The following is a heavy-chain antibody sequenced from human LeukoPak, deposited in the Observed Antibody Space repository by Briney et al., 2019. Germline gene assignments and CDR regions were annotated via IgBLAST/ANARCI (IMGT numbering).Heavy chain of an antibody. CDR2: IYIDGIN. V-gene: IGHV4-39*01. Sequence: SETLSLTCTVSGGSIRADGSYWAWIRQPPGKGLEWIGSIYIDGINHNHSSLQSRVTLSIDTSKNQFSLKLTAVTAVDAAVFYCARLFTRAWEYRYGMDVWGQGTAVTVSS. J-gene: IGHJ6*02. CDR1: GGSIRADGSY. CDR3: ARLFTRAWEYRYGMDV. D-gene: IGHD1-26*01.